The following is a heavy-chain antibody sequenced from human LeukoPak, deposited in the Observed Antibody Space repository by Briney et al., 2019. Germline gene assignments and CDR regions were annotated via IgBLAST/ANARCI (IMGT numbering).Heavy chain of an antibody. V-gene: IGHV5-51*01. D-gene: IGHD5-18*01. CDR1: GYSFTDYW. Sequence: GESLNISCQDSGYSFTDYWIGWVPQMPGKGLECVGIIYPGDSDTRYSASFQGPVTISADKSISTAYLQWSSLKASDTATYYCARLLLPSTAMAFNYWGQGTLVTVSS. CDR2: IYPGDSDT. CDR3: ARLLLPSTAMAFNY. J-gene: IGHJ4*02.